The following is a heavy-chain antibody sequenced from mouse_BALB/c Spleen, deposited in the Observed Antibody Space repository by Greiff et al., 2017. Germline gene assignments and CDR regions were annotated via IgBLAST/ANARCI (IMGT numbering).Heavy chain of an antibody. CDR1: GDSITSGY. D-gene: IGHD2-3*01. CDR2: ISYSGST. CDR3: ARPIYDGYYYFDY. J-gene: IGHJ2*01. Sequence: EVMLVESGPSLVKPSQTLSLTCSVTGDSITSGYWNWIRKFPGNKLEYMGYISYSGSTYYNPSLKSRISITRDTSKNQYYLQLNSVTTEDTATYYCARPIYDGYYYFDYWGQGTTLTVSS. V-gene: IGHV3-8*02.